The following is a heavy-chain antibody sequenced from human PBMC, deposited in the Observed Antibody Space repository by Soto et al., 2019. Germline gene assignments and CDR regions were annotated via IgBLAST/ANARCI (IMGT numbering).Heavy chain of an antibody. CDR2: MNWNGDSK. CDR1: GFTFDDFA. V-gene: IGHV3-9*01. CDR3: AKERFVYDFGIVPAATLIGLAV. D-gene: IGHD2-2*01. J-gene: IGHJ6*02. Sequence: EVKLVESGGGLVQPGRSLKISCAASGFTFDDFAMHWVRLAPGKGLEWVSGMNWNGDSKAYAASVKGRFTISRDNAKNTMYLQMNSLSAEDTGVYYCAKERFVYDFGIVPAATLIGLAVWGQGTTVTVSS.